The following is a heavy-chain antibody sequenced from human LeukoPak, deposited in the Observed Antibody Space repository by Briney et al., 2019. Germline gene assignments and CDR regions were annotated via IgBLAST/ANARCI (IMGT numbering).Heavy chain of an antibody. CDR1: GGTFSSHA. CDR2: IIPILDIT. J-gene: IGHJ4*02. D-gene: IGHD2-21*02. V-gene: IGHV1-69*10. CDR3: AILSDGAYCGGDCFYLDY. Sequence: ASVKVSCKASGGTFSSHAMNWVRQAPGQGLEWMGGIIPILDITNYAQKFQGRVTITADKSTGTAYMELSSLTTEDTAMYYCAILSDGAYCGGDCFYLDYWGQGTLVTVSS.